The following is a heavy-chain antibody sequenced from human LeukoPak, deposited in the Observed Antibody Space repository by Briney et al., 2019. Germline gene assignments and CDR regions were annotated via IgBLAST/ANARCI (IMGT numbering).Heavy chain of an antibody. CDR3: AKEISASGTIGNWFDP. CDR2: ISGGGGGT. D-gene: IGHD3-10*01. V-gene: IGHV3-43*02. J-gene: IGHJ5*02. Sequence: GGSLRLSCAGSGFTFDHYAMHWVRQAPGQGLEWASLISGGGGGTYYADSVKGRFTISRDNSKNSLYLQMSSLRIEDTALYYCAKEISASGTIGNWFDPWGQGTLVTVFS. CDR1: GFTFDHYA.